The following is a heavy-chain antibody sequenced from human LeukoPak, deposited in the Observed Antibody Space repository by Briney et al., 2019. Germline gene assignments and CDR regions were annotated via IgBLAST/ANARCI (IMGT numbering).Heavy chain of an antibody. Sequence: EASVKVSCKASGYTFTTYYMHWVRQAPGQGLEWMGWINPNSGGTNYAQKFQGRVTMTRDTSISTAYMELSRLRSDDTAVYSCARGSAGTTFIAYWGQGTLVTVSS. CDR2: INPNSGGT. J-gene: IGHJ4*02. CDR3: ARGSAGTTFIAY. CDR1: GYTFTTYY. D-gene: IGHD1-7*01. V-gene: IGHV1-2*02.